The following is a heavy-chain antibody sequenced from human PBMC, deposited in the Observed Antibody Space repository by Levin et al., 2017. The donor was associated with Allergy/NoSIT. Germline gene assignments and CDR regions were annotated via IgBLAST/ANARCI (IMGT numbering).Heavy chain of an antibody. CDR3: ARATRSSLIYYFDY. V-gene: IGHV4-59*01. CDR1: GDSISRFY. D-gene: IGHD6-13*01. Sequence: SETLSLTCTVSGDSISRFYWSWIRQPLGRGLEWIGNGFYSGTTNYNPSLKSRVTILVDTSKNQFSLKLSSVTAADTAVYYCARATRSSLIYYFDYWGPGTLVTVSS. CDR2: GFYSGTT. J-gene: IGHJ4*02.